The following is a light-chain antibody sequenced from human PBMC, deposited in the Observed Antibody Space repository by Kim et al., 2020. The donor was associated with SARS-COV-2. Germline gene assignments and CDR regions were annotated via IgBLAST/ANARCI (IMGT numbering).Light chain of an antibody. J-gene: IGLJ3*02. V-gene: IGLV2-14*03. CDR2: DVS. CDR3: TSYATSSPWV. Sequence: LTQPASVSGSPGQSITISCTGTSSDIGGYNYVSWYRQHPGKAPKLIIYDVSSRPSGVSNRFSGSKSGNTASLTISGLQAVDEADYYCTSYATSSPWVFGGGTQLTVL. CDR1: SSDIGGYNY.